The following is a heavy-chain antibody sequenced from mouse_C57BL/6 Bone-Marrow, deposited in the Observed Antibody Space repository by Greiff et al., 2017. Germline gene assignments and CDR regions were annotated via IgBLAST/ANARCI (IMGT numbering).Heavy chain of an antibody. Sequence: VQLQQSGAELAKPGASVKLSCKASGYTFTSYWMHWVKQRPGQGLEWIGYINPSSGYTKYNQKFKDKATLTADKSSSTAYMQLRSLTYEVSAVDCCASPLYSLFDYWGQGTTLTVSS. V-gene: IGHV1-7*01. J-gene: IGHJ2*01. CDR1: GYTFTSYW. D-gene: IGHD6-1*01. CDR3: ASPLYSLFDY. CDR2: INPSSGYT.